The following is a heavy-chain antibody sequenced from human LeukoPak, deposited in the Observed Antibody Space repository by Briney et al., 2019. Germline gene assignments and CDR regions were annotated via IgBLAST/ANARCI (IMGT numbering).Heavy chain of an antibody. Sequence: GGSLRLSCAASGFTFSDSHMHWVRQASGKGLEWVGHIRSKAKSYATAYAASVTGRFTISRDDSKNTAYLQMDSLKTEDTAIYYCSRKVVSVHDYWGQGILVTVSS. D-gene: IGHD2-15*01. CDR2: IRSKAKSYAT. CDR1: GFTFSDSH. CDR3: SRKVVSVHDY. V-gene: IGHV3-73*01. J-gene: IGHJ4*02.